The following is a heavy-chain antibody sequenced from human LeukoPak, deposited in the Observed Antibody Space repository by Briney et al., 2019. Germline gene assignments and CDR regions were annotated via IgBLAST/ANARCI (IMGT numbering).Heavy chain of an antibody. V-gene: IGHV4-59*01. CDR2: IYYSGST. Sequence: SETLSLTCTVSGGSFSSYYWSWIRQPPGKGLEWIGYIYYSGSTNYNPSLQTRVTISLDTSKNQFSLRLSSVTAADTAVYYCARHRYYYGSGDQTPDNWFDPWGQGTLVTVSS. CDR3: ARHRYYYGSGDQTPDNWFDP. D-gene: IGHD3-10*01. J-gene: IGHJ5*02. CDR1: GGSFSSYY.